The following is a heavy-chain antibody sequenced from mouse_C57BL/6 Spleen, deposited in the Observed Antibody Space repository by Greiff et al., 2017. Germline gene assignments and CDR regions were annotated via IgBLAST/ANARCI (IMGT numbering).Heavy chain of an antibody. CDR3: ARAGGNPSLMDY. V-gene: IGHV1-59*01. J-gene: IGHJ4*01. CDR2: IDPSDSYT. CDR1: GYTFTSYW. Sequence: QVQLQQPGAELVRPGTSVKLSCKASGYTFTSYWMHWVKQRPGQGLEWIGEIDPSDSYTNYNQKFKGKATLTVDTSSSTAYMQLSSLSSEDSAVYYCARAGGNPSLMDYWGQGTSVTVSS. D-gene: IGHD2-1*01.